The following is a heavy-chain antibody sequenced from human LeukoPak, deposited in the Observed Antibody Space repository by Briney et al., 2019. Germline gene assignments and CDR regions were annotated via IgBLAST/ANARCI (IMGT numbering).Heavy chain of an antibody. J-gene: IGHJ3*01. V-gene: IGHV1-18*01. CDR2: ISTYNRNT. CDR3: ARADTSMITPQNAFDL. D-gene: IGHD5-18*01. CDR1: GYRFTNYG. Sequence: ASVKVSCKASGYRFTNYGIRWVRQAPGQGLEWMGWISTYNRNTKYAEKFQGRVTMTTDTSTSTAYMDLRSLRSDDTATYYCARADTSMITPQNAFDLWGQGTVVTVSS.